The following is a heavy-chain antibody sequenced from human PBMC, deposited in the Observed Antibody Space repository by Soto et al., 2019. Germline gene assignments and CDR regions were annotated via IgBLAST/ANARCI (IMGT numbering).Heavy chain of an antibody. V-gene: IGHV4-30-4*01. CDR3: ASRGAGRYYGMDV. D-gene: IGHD1-26*01. Sequence: SETLSLTCTVSGGSISSGDYYWSWIRQPPGKGLEWIGYIYYSGSTYYNPSLKSRVTISVDTSKNQFSLKLSSVTAADTAVYYCASRGAGRYYGMDVWGQGTTVTVSS. CDR1: GGSISSGDYY. J-gene: IGHJ6*02. CDR2: IYYSGST.